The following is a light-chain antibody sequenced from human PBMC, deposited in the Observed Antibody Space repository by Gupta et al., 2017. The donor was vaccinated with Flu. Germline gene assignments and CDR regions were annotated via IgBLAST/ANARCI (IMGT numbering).Light chain of an antibody. CDR2: GAS. J-gene: IGKJ2*03. CDR1: QSVSSSY. CDR3: QLDCGSGSS. Sequence: ETVLTQSPGTLSLSPGERATLSCTASQSVSSSYLAWYQQKPGQAPRLVIYGASSRATGIPDRFSGSGSGTDFTLTISILEPEDFAVYYCQLDCGSGSSFGPETKMGIK. V-gene: IGKV3-20*01.